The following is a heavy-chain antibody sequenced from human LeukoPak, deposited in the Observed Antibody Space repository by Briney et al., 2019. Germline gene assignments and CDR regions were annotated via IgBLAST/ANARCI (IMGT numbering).Heavy chain of an antibody. J-gene: IGHJ3*02. CDR3: ARVRDGYNDAYDI. V-gene: IGHV1-69*06. Sequence: ASVKVSCKASGGTFSSYAISWVRQAPGQGLEWMGGIIPIFGTANYAQNFQGRVTMTGDTSTSTVYMELSSLRSEDTAVYYCARVRDGYNDAYDIWGQGTMVTVPS. CDR1: GGTFSSYA. CDR2: IIPIFGTA. D-gene: IGHD5-24*01.